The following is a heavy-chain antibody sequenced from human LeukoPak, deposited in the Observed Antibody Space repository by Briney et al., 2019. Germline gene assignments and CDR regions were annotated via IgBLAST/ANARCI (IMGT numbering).Heavy chain of an antibody. CDR1: GFTFSDYS. CDR2: VGISSGNT. D-gene: IGHD2-2*01. J-gene: IGHJ4*02. CDR3: ARDTKYAFDN. V-gene: IGHV3-48*01. Sequence: GSLRLSCAASGFTFSDYSTNWVRQAPGKGLEWISYVGISSGNTKYADSVKGRFTISGDKAKNSLYLQMNSLRVEDTAVYYCARDTKYAFDNWGQGTLVTVSS.